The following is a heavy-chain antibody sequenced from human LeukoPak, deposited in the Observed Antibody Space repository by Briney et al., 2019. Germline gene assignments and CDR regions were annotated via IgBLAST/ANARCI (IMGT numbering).Heavy chain of an antibody. CDR1: GGTFSSYA. V-gene: IGHV1-69*04. Sequence: SVSVSCKASGGTFSSYAISWVRQAPGQGLEWMGRIIPILGIANYAQKFQGRVTITADKSTSTAYMELSSLRSEDTAVYYCARDHGSSWFIYWGQGTLVTVSS. CDR2: IIPILGIA. D-gene: IGHD6-13*01. CDR3: ARDHGSSWFIY. J-gene: IGHJ4*02.